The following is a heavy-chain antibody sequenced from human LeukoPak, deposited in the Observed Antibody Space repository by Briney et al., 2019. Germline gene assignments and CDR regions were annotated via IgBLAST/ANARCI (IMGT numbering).Heavy chain of an antibody. CDR3: ARGDNWNYCPLDY. CDR2: IYYSGST. D-gene: IGHD1-7*01. CDR1: GGSFTSYY. V-gene: IGHV4-59*12. Sequence: SETLSLTCAVYGGSFTSYYWSWIRQPPGKGLEWIGYIYYSGSTNYNPSLKSRLTISVDTSKNQFSLKLSSVTAADTAVYYCARGDNWNYCPLDYWGQGTLVTVSS. J-gene: IGHJ4*02.